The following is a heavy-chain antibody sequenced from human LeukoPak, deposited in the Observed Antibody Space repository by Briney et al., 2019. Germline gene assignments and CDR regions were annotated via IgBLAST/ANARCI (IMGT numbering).Heavy chain of an antibody. CDR1: GFAFSSYW. CDR3: ARSQSDY. Sequence: GGSLRLSCATSGFAFSSYWMLWVRQVPGKGLVWVSRISGDGSTTTYADSVKGRFTISRDNTNNILYLQMNSLRAEDTAIYYCARSQSDYWGQGILVTVTS. V-gene: IGHV3-74*01. CDR2: ISGDGSTT. J-gene: IGHJ4*02.